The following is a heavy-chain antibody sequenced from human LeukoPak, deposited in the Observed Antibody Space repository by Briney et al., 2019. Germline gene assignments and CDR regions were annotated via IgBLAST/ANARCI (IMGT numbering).Heavy chain of an antibody. V-gene: IGHV4-61*01. J-gene: IGHJ4*02. Sequence: SETLSLTCTVSGGSVSSGSYYWSWIRQPPGKGLEWIGYIYYSGSTYYNPSLKSRVTISVDTSKNQFSLKLSSVTAADTAVYYCARAGRDGYHNPGAFDYWGQGTLVTVSS. CDR3: ARAGRDGYHNPGAFDY. D-gene: IGHD5-24*01. CDR1: GGSVSSGSYY. CDR2: IYYSGST.